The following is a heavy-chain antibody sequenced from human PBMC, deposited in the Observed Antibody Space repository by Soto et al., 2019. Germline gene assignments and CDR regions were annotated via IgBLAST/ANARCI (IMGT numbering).Heavy chain of an antibody. CDR2: ISHDGINK. Sequence: VRLVESGGGVVQPGRSLRPSCTASGFSFSSYAMYWFRQPPGKGLEWVAVISHDGINKHYADSVKGRVTVPRDNSNHSLDLQLNSLRGEDTAMYYCARDMYSSDYFVKWFEPWGQGTLVTVSS. J-gene: IGHJ5*02. CDR3: ARDMYSSDYFVKWFEP. V-gene: IGHV3-30-3*01. D-gene: IGHD6-19*01. CDR1: GFSFSSYA.